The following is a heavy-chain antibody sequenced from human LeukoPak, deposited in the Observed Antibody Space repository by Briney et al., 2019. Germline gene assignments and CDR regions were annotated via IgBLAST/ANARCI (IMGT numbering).Heavy chain of an antibody. D-gene: IGHD5-18*01. V-gene: IGHV4-39*01. CDR1: DSITSTSYY. CDR2: IFHSGTT. CDR3: ARLGGYSCGARIFDY. J-gene: IGHJ4*02. Sequence: SETLSLTCTVSDSITSTSYYWAWIRQPPGKGLQWIASIFHSGTTYFNPSLKSRVTLSIDTSRSQYSLQLASVTAADTALYYCARLGGYSCGARIFDYWGQGIRVAVSS.